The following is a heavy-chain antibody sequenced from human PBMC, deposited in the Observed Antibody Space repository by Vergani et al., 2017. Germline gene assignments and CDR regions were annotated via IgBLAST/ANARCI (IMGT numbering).Heavy chain of an antibody. CDR2: IYYSWST. CDR1: GGSISSSSYY. Sequence: QLQLQESGPGLVKPSETLSLTCTVSGGSISSSSYYWGWMRQPPGKGLEWIGSIYYSWSTYYNPSLKSRVTISVDTSANQFSLKLSSVTAADTAVYYCARSWFGEVGYFDLWGRGTLVTVSS. D-gene: IGHD3-10*01. V-gene: IGHV4-39*07. CDR3: ARSWFGEVGYFDL. J-gene: IGHJ2*01.